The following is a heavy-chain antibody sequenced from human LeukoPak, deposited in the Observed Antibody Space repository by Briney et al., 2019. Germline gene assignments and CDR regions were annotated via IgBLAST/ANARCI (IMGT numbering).Heavy chain of an antibody. J-gene: IGHJ6*02. Sequence: GGSLRLSCAASGFTFSSYSMNWVRQAPGKGLEWVLYISSSSSTIYYADSVKGRFTISRDNAKNSLYLQMNSLRAEDTAVYYCARDDPYYYYGMDVWGQGTTVTVSS. CDR3: ARDDPYYYYGMDV. V-gene: IGHV3-48*01. CDR1: GFTFSSYS. CDR2: ISSSSSTI.